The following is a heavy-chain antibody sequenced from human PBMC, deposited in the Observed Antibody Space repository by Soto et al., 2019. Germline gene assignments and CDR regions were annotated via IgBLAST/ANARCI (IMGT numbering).Heavy chain of an antibody. J-gene: IGHJ3*02. Sequence: GGSLRLSCVVSGFTFSSYAMIWVRQAPGKGLEWVSAISGSGGSTYYADSVKGRFTISRDNSKNTLYLQMNSLRAEDTAVYYCAKSGSRIVVVPAAIYIDAFDIWGQGTMVTVSS. CDR3: AKSGSRIVVVPAAIYIDAFDI. V-gene: IGHV3-23*01. D-gene: IGHD2-2*02. CDR2: ISGSGGST. CDR1: GFTFSSYA.